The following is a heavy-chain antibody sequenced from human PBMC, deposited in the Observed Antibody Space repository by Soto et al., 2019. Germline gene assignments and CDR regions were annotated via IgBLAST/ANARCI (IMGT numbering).Heavy chain of an antibody. Sequence: GESLKISWKGSGYSFTSYWIGWVRQMPGKGLELMGIIYPGDSDTRYSPSFQGQVTISADKSISTAYLQWSSLKASDTAMYYCALAWGAIAAAGTNKVGWFDPWGQGTLVTVS. CDR1: GYSFTSYW. CDR3: ALAWGAIAAAGTNKVGWFDP. J-gene: IGHJ5*02. V-gene: IGHV5-51*01. D-gene: IGHD6-13*01. CDR2: IYPGDSDT.